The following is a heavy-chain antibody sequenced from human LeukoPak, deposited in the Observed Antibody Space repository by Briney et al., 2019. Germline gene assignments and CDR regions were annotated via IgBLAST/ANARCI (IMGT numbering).Heavy chain of an antibody. CDR2: INPSGGST. CDR3: ARDGGGDRYSGSYYYYYYYMDV. CDR1: GYTFTSYY. J-gene: IGHJ6*03. Sequence: ASVKVSCKASGYTFTSYYMHWVRQAPGQGLEWMGIINPSGGSTSYAQKFQGRVTMTRDTSTSTVYMELSSLRSEDTAVYYCARDGGGDRYSGSYYYYYYYMDVWGKWTTATVSS. V-gene: IGHV1-46*01. D-gene: IGHD1-26*01.